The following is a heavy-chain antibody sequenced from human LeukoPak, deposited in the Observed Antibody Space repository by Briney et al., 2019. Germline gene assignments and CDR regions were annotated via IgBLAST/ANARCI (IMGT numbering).Heavy chain of an antibody. CDR1: GFTFSSYV. CDR3: AKLGGYSSTSSDH. D-gene: IGHD6-19*01. Sequence: PGGSLRLSCAASGFTFSSYVMSWVRHALGKGLEWVSTVTGSGGSTYYADSVKGRFTISRDNSKNTLYLQMNSLRAEDTAIYYCAKLGGYSSTSSDHWGQGSLVTVSS. J-gene: IGHJ4*02. V-gene: IGHV3-23*01. CDR2: VTGSGGST.